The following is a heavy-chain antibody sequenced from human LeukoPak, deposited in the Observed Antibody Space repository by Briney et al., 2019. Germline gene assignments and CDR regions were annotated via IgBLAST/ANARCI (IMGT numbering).Heavy chain of an antibody. D-gene: IGHD3-10*01. CDR2: IVVGSGNT. V-gene: IGHV1-58*02. J-gene: IGHJ4*02. CDR1: GFTFTSST. CDR3: AGTPWFGELTLDY. Sequence: TSVKVSCKASGFTFTSSTIQWVRQARGQRLEWIGWIVVGSGNTNYAQKFQERVIITRDMSTTTVYMELSRLRSEDTAVYYCAGTPWFGELTLDYWGQGTLVTVSS.